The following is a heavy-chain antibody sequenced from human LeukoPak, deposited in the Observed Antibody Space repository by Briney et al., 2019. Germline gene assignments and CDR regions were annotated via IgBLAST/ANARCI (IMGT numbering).Heavy chain of an antibody. CDR1: GGSISSYY. J-gene: IGHJ4*02. D-gene: IGHD3-10*01. Sequence: SETLSLTCTVSGGSISSYYWSWIRQPPGKGLEWIGYIYYSGSTNYNPSLKSRVTISVDTSKNQFPLKLSSVTAADTAVYYCARDKFGEFDYWGQGTLVTVSS. CDR2: IYYSGST. CDR3: ARDKFGEFDY. V-gene: IGHV4-59*01.